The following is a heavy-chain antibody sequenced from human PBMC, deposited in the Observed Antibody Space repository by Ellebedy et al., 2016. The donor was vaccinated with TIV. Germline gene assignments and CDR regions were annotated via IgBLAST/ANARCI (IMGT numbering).Heavy chain of an antibody. CDR2: ISDSGGST. V-gene: IGHV3-23*01. J-gene: IGHJ4*02. CDR3: AKGHRIVVVPAALPD. D-gene: IGHD2-2*01. CDR1: GFTFSSYA. Sequence: GESLKISXAVSGFTFSSYAMSWVRQAPGKGLEWVSTISDSGGSTYYADSVKGRFTISRDNSKNTLYLQMNSLRAEDTAVYYCAKGHRIVVVPAALPDWGQGTLVTVSS.